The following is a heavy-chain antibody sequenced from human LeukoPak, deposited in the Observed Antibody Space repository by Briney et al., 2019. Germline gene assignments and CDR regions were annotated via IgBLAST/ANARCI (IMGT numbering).Heavy chain of an antibody. V-gene: IGHV5-51*01. CDR3: ARQREWLVPPDY. CDR2: IYPGDSDT. J-gene: IGHJ4*02. Sequence: GESLQISCKGSGYSFTSYWIGWVRRMAGKGLEWMGIIYPGDSDTRYSPSFQGQVTISADKSISTAYLQWSSLKASDTAMYYCARQREWLVPPDYWGQGTLVTVSS. D-gene: IGHD3-3*01. CDR1: GYSFTSYW.